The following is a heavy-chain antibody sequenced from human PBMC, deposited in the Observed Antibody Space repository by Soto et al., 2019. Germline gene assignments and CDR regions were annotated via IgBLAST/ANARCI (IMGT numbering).Heavy chain of an antibody. J-gene: IGHJ4*02. CDR2: ISAYNGNT. CDR3: ARDGGSYSSSWNY. Sequence: QVQLVQSGAEVKEPGASVKVSCEASGYAFTTYGITWVRQAPGQGLEWMGWISAYNGNTNYAQKLQDRVTMTTHTSPSPASMELRGLRSDETAMYYWARDGGSYSSSWNYWGQGSLVTVGS. CDR1: GYAFTTYG. D-gene: IGHD6-13*01. V-gene: IGHV1-18*01.